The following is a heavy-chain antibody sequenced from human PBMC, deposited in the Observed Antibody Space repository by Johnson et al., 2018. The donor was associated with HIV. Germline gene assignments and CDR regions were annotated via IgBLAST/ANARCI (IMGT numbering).Heavy chain of an antibody. CDR1: GFIFNDYV. V-gene: IGHV3-23*04. J-gene: IGHJ3*02. CDR2: ISGSGGST. Sequence: VQLVESGGGMVRPGGSLRLSCAASGFIFNDYVMNWVRQAPGKGLEWVSAISGSGGSTYYVDSVKARFTISRDDARNTLYLQMNSLRVEDTALYYCARDGDDGDEADDTKGAFDIWGQGTMVTVSS. CDR3: ARDGDDGDEADDTKGAFDI. D-gene: IGHD3-9*01.